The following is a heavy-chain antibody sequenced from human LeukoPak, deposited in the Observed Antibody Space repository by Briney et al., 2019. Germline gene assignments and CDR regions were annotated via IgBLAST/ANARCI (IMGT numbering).Heavy chain of an antibody. CDR2: IIPIFGTA. D-gene: IGHD6-13*01. CDR3: ARDRIGAAAGEVYYYYYMDV. Sequence: VASVKVSCKASGGTFSSYAISWVRQAPGQGLEWMGRIIPIFGTANYALKFQGRVTITTDESTSTAYMELSSLRSEDTAVYYCARDRIGAAAGEVYYYYYMDVWGKGTTVIVSS. V-gene: IGHV1-69*05. CDR1: GGTFSSYA. J-gene: IGHJ6*03.